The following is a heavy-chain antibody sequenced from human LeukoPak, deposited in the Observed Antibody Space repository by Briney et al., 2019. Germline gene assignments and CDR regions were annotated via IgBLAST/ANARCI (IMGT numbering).Heavy chain of an antibody. CDR2: IYWDDDK. D-gene: IGHD5-12*01. Sequence: SGPTLVKPTQTLTLTCTFSGFSLSTSGVGVGWIRQPPGKALEWLALIYWDDDKRYSPSLKSRLTITKDTSKNQVVLTMTNMDPVDTATYYCAHRRREWLRFSGYFDYWGQGTLVTVSS. CDR1: GFSLSTSGVG. J-gene: IGHJ4*02. V-gene: IGHV2-5*02. CDR3: AHRRREWLRFSGYFDY.